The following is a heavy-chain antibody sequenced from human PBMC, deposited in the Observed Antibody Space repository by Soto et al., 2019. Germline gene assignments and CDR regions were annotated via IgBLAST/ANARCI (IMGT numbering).Heavy chain of an antibody. J-gene: IGHJ6*03. CDR1: GDSISRGGYF. D-gene: IGHD1-26*01. CDR3: ARGILRPNHYMDV. Sequence: PSETLSLTCIVSGDSISRGGYFWTWIRQHPGKGLEWIGYIYDSGSAFYNPSLKSRVTMSVDTSKNQFSLSLRSVTAADTAVFYCARGILRPNHYMDVWGKGTAVTVSS. V-gene: IGHV4-31*03. CDR2: IYDSGSA.